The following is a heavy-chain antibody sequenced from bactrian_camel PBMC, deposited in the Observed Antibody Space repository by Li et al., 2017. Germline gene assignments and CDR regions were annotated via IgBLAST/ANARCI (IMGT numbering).Heavy chain of an antibody. CDR3: AADEGYYGGQGGWVTLVT. D-gene: IGHD3*01. J-gene: IGHJ6*01. CDR2: ICTGPSRT. CDR1: RYTSSSSC. V-gene: IGHV3S28*01. Sequence: QLVESGGGSVQSGGSLRLSCAAGRYTSSSSCMGWFRQAPGKEREGVAVICTGPSRTLYAASVKGRFTISRDNAKNTLYLQMNSLKPEDTAMYYCAADEGYYGGQGGWVTLVTGARGPRSPSP.